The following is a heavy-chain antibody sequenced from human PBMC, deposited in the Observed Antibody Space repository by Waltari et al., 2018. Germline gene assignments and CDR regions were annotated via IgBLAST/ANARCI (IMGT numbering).Heavy chain of an antibody. J-gene: IGHJ4*02. V-gene: IGHV3-66*01. D-gene: IGHD1-26*01. Sequence: DVQLVESGGGLVQPGGSLRLTCAASGFTVGNNYRSWVRRPPGKGLEWVSLIYSGGDAFYADSVKGRFTISRDNSKNTLYLQMNSLRAEDTAVYYCARPSSGSHNYWGRGTLVTVSS. CDR3: ARPSSGSHNY. CDR2: IYSGGDA. CDR1: GFTVGNNY.